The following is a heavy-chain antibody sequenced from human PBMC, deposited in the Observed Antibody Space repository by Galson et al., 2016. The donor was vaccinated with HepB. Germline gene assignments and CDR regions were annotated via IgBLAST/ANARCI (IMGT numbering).Heavy chain of an antibody. CDR1: GFTFRNYG. D-gene: IGHD4-11*01. J-gene: IGHJ4*02. CDR3: ARDLSTGTDTKLDY. V-gene: IGHV3-23*01. Sequence: SLRLSCAASGFTFRNYGMTWVRQAPGKGLEVVSSISRSGDSTDYADSVKGRFTISRDNSKNTVSLQMNSLRVEDTGVYYCARDLSTGTDTKLDYWGQGTLVTVSS. CDR2: ISRSGDST.